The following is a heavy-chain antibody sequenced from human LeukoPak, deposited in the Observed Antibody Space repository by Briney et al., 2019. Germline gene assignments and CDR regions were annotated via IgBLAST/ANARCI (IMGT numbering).Heavy chain of an antibody. V-gene: IGHV3-7*04. CDR3: ARALFGEDY. D-gene: IGHD2-21*01. J-gene: IGHJ4*02. CDR1: GFTFSRHW. Sequence: PGGSLRLSCAASGFTFSRHWMSWVRQAPGKGLEWVANIKQDGREKFYVDSVKGRFTISRDNAKNSLYLQMNSLRAEDTAVYYCARALFGEDYWGQGTLVTVSS. CDR2: IKQDGREK.